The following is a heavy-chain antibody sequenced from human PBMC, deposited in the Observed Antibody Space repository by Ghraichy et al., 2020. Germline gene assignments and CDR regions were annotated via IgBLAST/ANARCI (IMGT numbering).Heavy chain of an antibody. V-gene: IGHV3-30*04. D-gene: IGHD2-15*01. CDR2: ISYDGSNK. J-gene: IGHJ3*02. CDR1: GFTFSNYP. CDR3: ARFCSGGSCYLGAFDI. Sequence: GESLNISCAASGFTFSNYPMHWVRQAPGKGLEWVTVISYDGSNKYYADSVKARFTISRDNSKNTLYLQMNGLRVEDTAVYSCARFCSGGSCYLGAFDIWGQGTMVTVSS.